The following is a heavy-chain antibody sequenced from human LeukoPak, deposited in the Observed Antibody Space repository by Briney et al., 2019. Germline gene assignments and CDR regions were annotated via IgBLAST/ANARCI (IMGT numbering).Heavy chain of an antibody. CDR1: GFTFSSYW. Sequence: GGSLRLSCAASGFTFSSYWMSWVRQAPGKGLEWVANIKQDGSEKYYVDSVKGRFTISRDNSKNTLYLQMNSLRAEDTAVYYCANGYRVYYYGSGSYSGFDYWGQGTLVTVSS. V-gene: IGHV3-7*01. CDR3: ANGYRVYYYGSGSYSGFDY. J-gene: IGHJ4*02. CDR2: IKQDGSEK. D-gene: IGHD3-10*01.